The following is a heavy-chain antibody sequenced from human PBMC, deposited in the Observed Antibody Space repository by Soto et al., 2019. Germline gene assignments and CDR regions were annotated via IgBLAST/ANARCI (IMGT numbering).Heavy chain of an antibody. D-gene: IGHD6-13*01. J-gene: IGHJ4*02. CDR1: GFTFSTYA. CDR3: ASNVASSNTWYGV. CDR2: ITSSGGTT. V-gene: IGHV3-23*01. Sequence: EVQLLESGGGFVQPGGSLRLSCVASGFTFSTYAMSWVRQAPAKGLEWVSAITSSGGTTYYVDSVKGRFTISRDNSKNTLYLQMNSLKADDTAVYYCASNVASSNTWYGVWGQGTLVTVSS.